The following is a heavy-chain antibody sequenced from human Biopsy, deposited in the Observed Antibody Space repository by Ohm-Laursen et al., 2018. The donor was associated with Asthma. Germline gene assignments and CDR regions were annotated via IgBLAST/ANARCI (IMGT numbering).Heavy chain of an antibody. CDR1: GGSISSGGYY. J-gene: IGHJ4*02. CDR2: IYYSGST. D-gene: IGHD5-24*01. Sequence: TLSLTWTVSGGSISSGGYYWSWIRQHPGKGLEWIGYIYYSGSTYYNPSLKSRVIISVDTSKNQFSLKLSSVTAADTAVYYCARGPPVDREDWGQGTLVTVSS. V-gene: IGHV4-31*02. CDR3: ARGPPVDRED.